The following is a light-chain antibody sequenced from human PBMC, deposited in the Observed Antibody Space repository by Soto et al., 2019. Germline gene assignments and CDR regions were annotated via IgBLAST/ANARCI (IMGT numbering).Light chain of an antibody. V-gene: IGKV1-27*01. CDR1: QGVSNC. CDR3: QKYNCAPYT. Sequence: DIQMTQSPSSLSASVGDRVTITCRASQGVSNCLAWYQQKPGKVPKLLIYAASTLQSGVPSRFSSSGSGTDFTLTISSLQPEDVATYYCQKYNCAPYTFGQGTKLEIK. CDR2: AAS. J-gene: IGKJ2*01.